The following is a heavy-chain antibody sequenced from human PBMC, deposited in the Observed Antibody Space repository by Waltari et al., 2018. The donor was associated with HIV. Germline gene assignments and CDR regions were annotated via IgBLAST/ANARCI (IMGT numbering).Heavy chain of an antibody. J-gene: IGHJ4*02. CDR1: RYTFTSYY. V-gene: IGHV1-46*03. CDR2: INPSGGNT. Sequence: QVQLVQSGAEVKKPGASVMVSCKASRYTFTSYYLPLGRQAPGQGLEWMGIINPSGGNTSYAQKFQGRVTMTSDTSTSTVYMELSSLRSEDTAVFYCARGGIVVVTPLYYFDYWGQGTLVTVSS. D-gene: IGHD2-21*02. CDR3: ARGGIVVVTPLYYFDY.